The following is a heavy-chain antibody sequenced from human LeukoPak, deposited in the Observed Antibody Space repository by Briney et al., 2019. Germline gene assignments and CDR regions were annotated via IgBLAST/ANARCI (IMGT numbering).Heavy chain of an antibody. D-gene: IGHD6-13*01. Sequence: GSLRLSCAASGFTFSDYYMSWIRQPPGKGLEWIGSIYYSGSTYYNPSLKSRVTISVDTSKNQFSLKLSSVTAADTAVYYCASARWDYWGQGTLVAVSS. CDR3: ASARWDY. J-gene: IGHJ4*02. CDR2: IYYSGST. CDR1: GFTFSDYY. V-gene: IGHV4-38-2*01.